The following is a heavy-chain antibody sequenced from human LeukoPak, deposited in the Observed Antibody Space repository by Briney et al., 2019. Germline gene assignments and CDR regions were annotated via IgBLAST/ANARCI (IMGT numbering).Heavy chain of an antibody. CDR1: GGSISSGGYY. CDR3: ARDIMIAGRHSYGYGNWFDP. V-gene: IGHV4-31*03. CDR2: IYYSGST. Sequence: ASETLSLTCTVSGGSISSGGYYWSWIRQHPGKGLEWIGYIYYSGSTYYNPSLKSRVTISVDTSKNQFSLKLSSVTAADTAVYYCARDIMIAGRHSYGYGNWFDPWGQGTLVTVSS. J-gene: IGHJ5*02. D-gene: IGHD5-18*01.